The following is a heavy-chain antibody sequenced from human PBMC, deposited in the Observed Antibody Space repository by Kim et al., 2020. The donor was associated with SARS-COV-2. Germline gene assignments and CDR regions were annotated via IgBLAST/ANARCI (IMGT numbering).Heavy chain of an antibody. CDR3: ARGRFGVRGSGSYQSAYFDY. Sequence: SETLSLTCAVYGGSFSGYYWSWIRQPPGKGLEWIGEINHSGSTNYNPSLKSRVTISVDTSKNQLSLKLSSVTAADTAVYYCARGRFGVRGSGSYQSAYFDYWGQGTLVTVSS. V-gene: IGHV4-34*01. J-gene: IGHJ4*02. CDR1: GGSFSGYY. CDR2: INHSGST. D-gene: IGHD3-10*01.